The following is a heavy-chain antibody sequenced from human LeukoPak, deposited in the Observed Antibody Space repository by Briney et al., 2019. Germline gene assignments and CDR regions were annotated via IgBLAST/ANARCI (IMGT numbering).Heavy chain of an antibody. Sequence: PGGSLRLSCAASGFTFSSYWMSWVRQAPGKGLEWVANIKQDGSEKYYVDSVKGRFTISRDNAKNSLYLQMNSLRAEDTAVYYCARDYGDYANYFQYWGQGTLVTVSS. D-gene: IGHD4-17*01. CDR2: IKQDGSEK. V-gene: IGHV3-7*01. CDR1: GFTFSSYW. CDR3: ARDYGDYANYFQY. J-gene: IGHJ4*02.